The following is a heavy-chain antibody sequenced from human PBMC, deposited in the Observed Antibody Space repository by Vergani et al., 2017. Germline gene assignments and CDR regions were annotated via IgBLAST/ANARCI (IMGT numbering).Heavy chain of an antibody. CDR3: FVREFYNFRSVYYPY. V-gene: IGHV4-39*01. CDR2: IYYTGKT. J-gene: IGHJ4*02. D-gene: IGHD3-3*01. Sequence: QLQLQESGPGLVKPSETLSLSCTVSGGSISRNNYYWGWIRQPPGKGLEWIGTIYYTGKTYYNPSLKSILTISVDTSKNQFSLKLSSVTAADTAVYYCFVREFYNFRSVYYPYWSQGTRVTVSS. CDR1: GGSISRNNYY.